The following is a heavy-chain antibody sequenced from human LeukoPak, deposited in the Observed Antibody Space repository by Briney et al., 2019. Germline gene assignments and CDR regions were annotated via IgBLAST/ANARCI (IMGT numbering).Heavy chain of an antibody. CDR3: ARGGGAYSSSYADGFVS. CDR1: GGSFSGYY. V-gene: IGHV4-34*01. D-gene: IGHD6-6*01. CDR2: INHSGST. Sequence: PSETLSLTCAVYGGSFSGYYWSWIRQPPGKGLEWIGEINHSGSTTYNPSLQSRVTISVDTSKNQFSLKLSSVTAEHTAMHYCARGGGAYSSSYADGFVSWRQPTMVSDSS. J-gene: IGHJ5*01.